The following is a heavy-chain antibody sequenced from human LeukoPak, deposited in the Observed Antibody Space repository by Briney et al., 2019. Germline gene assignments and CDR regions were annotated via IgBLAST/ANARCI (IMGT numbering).Heavy chain of an antibody. CDR1: GYTFSSYY. D-gene: IGHD1-26*01. Sequence: ASVKVSCKASGYTFSSYYMHWVRQAPGQGLEWMGIINPSGGSTSYAQKFQGRVTMTRDMSTSTVYMELSSLRSEDTAEYYCARLPVGAIYFDDYWGQGTLVTVSS. CDR3: ARLPVGAIYFDDY. J-gene: IGHJ4*02. V-gene: IGHV1-46*01. CDR2: INPSGGST.